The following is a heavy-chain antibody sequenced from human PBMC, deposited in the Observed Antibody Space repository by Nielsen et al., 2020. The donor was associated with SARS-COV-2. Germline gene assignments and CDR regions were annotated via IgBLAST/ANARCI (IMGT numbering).Heavy chain of an antibody. V-gene: IGHV1-8*01. CDR1: GYTFTSYD. CDR2: MNPNSGNT. J-gene: IGHJ6*02. CDR3: ANSVGAYYYYGMDV. Sequence: ASVKVSCKASGYTFTSYDINWVRQATGQGLEWMGWMNPNSGNTGYAQKFQGRVTMTRNTSISTAYMELSSLRSEDTAVYYCANSVGAYYYYGMDVWGQGTTVTVSS. D-gene: IGHD3-16*01.